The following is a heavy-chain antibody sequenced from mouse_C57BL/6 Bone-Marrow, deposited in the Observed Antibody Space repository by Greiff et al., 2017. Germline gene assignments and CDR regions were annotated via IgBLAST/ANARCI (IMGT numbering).Heavy chain of an antibody. CDR1: GYTFTDYE. CDR2: IDPETGGT. V-gene: IGHV1-15*01. D-gene: IGHD1-1*01. CDR3: TRSYGKDY. Sequence: VQLVESGAELVRPGASVTLSCKASGYTFTDYEMHWVKQTPVHGLEWIGAIDPETGGTAYNQKFKGKAILTADKSSSTAYMELRSLTSEDSAVYYCTRSYGKDYWGQGTTLTVSS. J-gene: IGHJ2*01.